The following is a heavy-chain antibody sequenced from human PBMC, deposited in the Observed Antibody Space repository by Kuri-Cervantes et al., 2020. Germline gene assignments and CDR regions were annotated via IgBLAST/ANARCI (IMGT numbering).Heavy chain of an antibody. CDR2: INHSGST. CDR3: ARDLPFDP. CDR1: GGSFSGYY. V-gene: IGHV4-34*01. Sequence: ESLKISCAVYGGSFSGYYWSWIRQPPGKGLEWIGEINHSGSTNYNPSLKSRVTISVDTSKNQFSLKLSSVTAADTAVYYCARDLPFDPWGQGTLVTVSS. J-gene: IGHJ5*02.